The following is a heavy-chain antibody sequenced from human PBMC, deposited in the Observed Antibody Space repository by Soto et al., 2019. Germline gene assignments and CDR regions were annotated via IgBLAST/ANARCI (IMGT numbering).Heavy chain of an antibody. V-gene: IGHV3-48*03. CDR3: ARVSYYGSSGYYGY. CDR2: ISSSGSTI. D-gene: IGHD3-22*01. J-gene: IGHJ4*02. Sequence: PGGSLRLSCAASGFTFSSYEMNWVRQAPGKGLEWVSYISSSGSTIYYADSVKGRFTISRDNAKNSLYLQMNSLRAEDTAVYYCARVSYYGSSGYYGYWGQGTLVTVSS. CDR1: GFTFSSYE.